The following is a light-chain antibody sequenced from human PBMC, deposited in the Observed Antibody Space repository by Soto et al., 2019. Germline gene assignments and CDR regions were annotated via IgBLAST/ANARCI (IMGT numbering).Light chain of an antibody. Sequence: EIVMTQSPATLSVSPGERATLSCWASQSVSSNLAWYQQKPGQAPRLLIYDVSTRATGIPTRFSGSVSGTEFTLTISSLQSEDFAAYYCQQYNNWPLTFGGGTKVEIK. CDR3: QQYNNWPLT. J-gene: IGKJ4*01. CDR1: QSVSSN. V-gene: IGKV3D-15*01. CDR2: DVS.